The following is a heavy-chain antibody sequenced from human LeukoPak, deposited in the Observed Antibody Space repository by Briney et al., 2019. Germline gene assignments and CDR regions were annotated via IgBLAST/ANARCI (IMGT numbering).Heavy chain of an antibody. CDR1: GGTFSSYA. V-gene: IGHV1-69*06. CDR2: IIPIFGTA. CDR3: ATRDYDSSGYSGAAVYYYYMDV. J-gene: IGHJ6*03. D-gene: IGHD3-22*01. Sequence: SVKVSCKASGGTFSSYAISWVRQAPGQGLEWMGRIIPIFGTANYAQKFQGRVTITADKSTSTAYMELSSLRSEDTAVYYCATRDYDSSGYSGAAVYYYYMDVWGKGTTVTVSS.